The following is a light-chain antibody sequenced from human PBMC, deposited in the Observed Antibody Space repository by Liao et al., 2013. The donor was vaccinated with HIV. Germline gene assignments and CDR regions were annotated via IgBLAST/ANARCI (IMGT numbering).Light chain of an antibody. J-gene: IGLJ3*02. CDR1: NIGSKS. V-gene: IGLV3-21*01. CDR2: QDT. Sequence: SYVLTQPPSVSVAPGETARITCGGSNIGSKSVHWYQQKPGQSPVLVIYQDTKRPSGIPERFSGSNSGNTATLTISGTQTMDEADYYCQAWDSNSWVFGGGTELTVL. CDR3: QAWDSNSWV.